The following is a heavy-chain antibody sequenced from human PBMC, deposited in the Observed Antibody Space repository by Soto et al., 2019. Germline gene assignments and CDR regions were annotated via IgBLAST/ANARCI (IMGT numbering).Heavy chain of an antibody. D-gene: IGHD2-15*01. CDR3: VRDCSGGGCYSDYGMDV. J-gene: IGHJ6*01. CDR1: GGSISSGGYY. Sequence: SETLSLTCTVSGGSISSGGYYWSWIRQHPGKGLEWIGYIYYSGSTYYNPSLKSRVTISVDRSNNQFSIKLTSVTAADTAVYYCVRDCSGGGCYSDYGMDVWGPGTTVTVSS. CDR2: IYYSGST. V-gene: IGHV4-31*03.